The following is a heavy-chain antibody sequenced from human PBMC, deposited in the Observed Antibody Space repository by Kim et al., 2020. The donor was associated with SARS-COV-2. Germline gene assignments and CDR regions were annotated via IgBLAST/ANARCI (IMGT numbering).Heavy chain of an antibody. Sequence: SENLSLTCTVSGGSISSGGYYWSWIRQHPGKGLEWIGYIYYSGSTYYNPSLKSRVTISVDTSKNQFSLKLSSVTAADTAVYYCARLAAAGVIDYWGQGTLVTVSS. CDR2: IYYSGST. J-gene: IGHJ4*02. D-gene: IGHD6-13*01. CDR1: GGSISSGGYY. V-gene: IGHV4-31*03. CDR3: ARLAAAGVIDY.